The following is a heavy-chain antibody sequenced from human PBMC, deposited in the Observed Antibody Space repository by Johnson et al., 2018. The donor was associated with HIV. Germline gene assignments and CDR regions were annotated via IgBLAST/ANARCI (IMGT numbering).Heavy chain of an antibody. CDR1: GFTFSNYG. D-gene: IGHD1-26*01. V-gene: IGHV3-30*19. J-gene: IGHJ3*02. CDR3: ASGVGNDAFDI. CDR2: ISYDGGNK. Sequence: QVQLVESGGGVVQPGGSLRLSCAASGFTFSNYGIHWVRQAPGKGLEWVAVISYDGGNKYSADSVMGRFTISRDNSKNTLYLQMNSLRAEDTAVYYCASGVGNDAFDIWGQGTMVTVSS.